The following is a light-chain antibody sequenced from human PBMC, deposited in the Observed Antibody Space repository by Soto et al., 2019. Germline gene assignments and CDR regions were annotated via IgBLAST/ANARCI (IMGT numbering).Light chain of an antibody. CDR3: SSYTSSSNV. V-gene: IGLV2-14*01. J-gene: IGLJ1*01. CDR2: EVS. Sequence: QSALTQPASVSGSPGQSITISCTGTSSDIGAYNYVSWYQQYPGKAPKLMIFEVSNWPSGVSNRFSGSKSGNTASLTISGLQAEDEADYSCSSYTSSSNVFGTGTKLTVL. CDR1: SSDIGAYNY.